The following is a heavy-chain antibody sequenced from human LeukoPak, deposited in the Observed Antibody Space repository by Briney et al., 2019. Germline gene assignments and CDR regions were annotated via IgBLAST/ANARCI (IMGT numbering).Heavy chain of an antibody. CDR1: GYTFTGYY. Sequence: GASVKVSCKASGYTFTGYYMHWVRQAPGQGLEWMGWINPNSGGTNYAQKFQCRVTMTRDTSISTAYMELSSLRSEDTAVYYCASVFGDYDLDYWGQGTLVTVSS. J-gene: IGHJ4*02. V-gene: IGHV1-2*02. CDR2: INPNSGGT. D-gene: IGHD3-10*01. CDR3: ASVFGDYDLDY.